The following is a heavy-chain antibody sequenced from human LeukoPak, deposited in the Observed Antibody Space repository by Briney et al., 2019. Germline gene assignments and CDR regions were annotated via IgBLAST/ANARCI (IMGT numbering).Heavy chain of an antibody. CDR2: IIPIFGTA. D-gene: IGHD2-2*01. V-gene: IGHV1-69*06. CDR3: ARVGYCSSTSCYERAFDI. J-gene: IGHJ3*02. CDR1: GGTFSSYA. Sequence: GASVKVSCKASGGTFSSYAISWVRQAPGQGLEWMGGIIPIFGTANYAQKFQGRVTITADKSTSTAYMELSRLRSDDTAVYYCARVGYCSSTSCYERAFDIWGQGTMVTVSS.